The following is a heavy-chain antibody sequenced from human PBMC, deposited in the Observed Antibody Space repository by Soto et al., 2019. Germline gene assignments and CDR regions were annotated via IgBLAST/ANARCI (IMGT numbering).Heavy chain of an antibody. D-gene: IGHD3-9*01. V-gene: IGHV4-31*11. Sequence: SETMSLTCAVSGGSIISADSYWTWIRKHPGKCLEWLGYIAYSGDTSYNPSLRSRVTISADTSGNKFSLTLKSVTAADTAVYFCARGFERSSLGPWGQGTSVTVSS. CDR1: GGSIISADSY. CDR3: ARGFERSSLGP. J-gene: IGHJ5*02. CDR2: IAYSGDT.